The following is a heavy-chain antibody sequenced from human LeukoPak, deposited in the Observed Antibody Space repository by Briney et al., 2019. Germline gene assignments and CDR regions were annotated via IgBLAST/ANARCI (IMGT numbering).Heavy chain of an antibody. CDR1: GYSISSGYY. D-gene: IGHD2-21*01. Sequence: PSQTLSLTCAVSGYSISSGYYWGWIRQPPGKGLEWIGSIYHSGSTYYNPSLKSRVTISVDTSKSQFSLKLSSVTAADTAVYYCARGVFIWGQGTMVTVSS. CDR3: ARGVFI. V-gene: IGHV4-38-2*01. CDR2: IYHSGST. J-gene: IGHJ3*02.